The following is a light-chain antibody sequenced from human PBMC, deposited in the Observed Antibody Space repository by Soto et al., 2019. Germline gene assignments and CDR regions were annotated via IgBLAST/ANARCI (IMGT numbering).Light chain of an antibody. CDR2: EVN. V-gene: IGLV2-8*01. J-gene: IGLJ3*02. CDR1: SSDVGGYNY. Sequence: QSALTQPPSASGSPGQSVAISCTGTSSDVGGYNYVSWYQQHPGKAPKLMIYEVNKRPSGVPDRFSGSKSGNTASLTVSGLQAEDEADYYCSSYTSSNTVFGGGTKLTVL. CDR3: SSYTSSNTV.